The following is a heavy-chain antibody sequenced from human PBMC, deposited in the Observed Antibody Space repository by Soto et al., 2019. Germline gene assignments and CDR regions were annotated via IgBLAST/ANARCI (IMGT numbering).Heavy chain of an antibody. V-gene: IGHV4-30-4*01. CDR2: IYYSGST. CDR3: GRDDGFWSGYPDYYYGMDV. D-gene: IGHD3-3*01. CDR1: GGSISSGDYY. Sequence: PSETLSLTCTVSGGSISSGDYYWSWIRQPPGKGLEWIGYIYYSGSTYYNPSLKSRVTISVDTSKNQFSLKLSSVTAADTAVYYCGRDDGFWSGYPDYYYGMDVWGQGTTVTVSS. J-gene: IGHJ6*02.